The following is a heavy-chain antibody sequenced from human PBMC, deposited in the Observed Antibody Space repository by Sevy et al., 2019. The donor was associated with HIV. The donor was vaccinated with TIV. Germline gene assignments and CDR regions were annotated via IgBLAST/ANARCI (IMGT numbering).Heavy chain of an antibody. D-gene: IGHD6-25*01. J-gene: IGHJ6*02. CDR2: IYYSGMT. Sequence: SETLSLTCTVSGVSISGYYWSWIRQSPGKGLEWIGYIYYSGMTNYNPSLKGRVTISDDTSKNQFSLKLNSVTAADTAVYYCARAAAEYYYGMDVWGQGTKVTVSS. CDR1: GVSISGYY. V-gene: IGHV4-59*01. CDR3: ARAAAEYYYGMDV.